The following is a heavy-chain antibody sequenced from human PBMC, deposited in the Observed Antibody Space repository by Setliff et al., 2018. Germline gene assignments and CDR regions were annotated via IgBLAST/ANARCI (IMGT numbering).Heavy chain of an antibody. V-gene: IGHV4-59*12. D-gene: IGHD2-2*01. CDR2: KSNRGDT. CDR1: GGSIGSSF. J-gene: IGHJ4*02. CDR3: RLAHCNDTSCEEALDY. Sequence: SETLSLTCTVSGGSIGSSFWNWIRQSPGKGLEWIGYKSNRGDTNSNPSLRSRLTMSVDTSKSQFSLKLKSVTAADTAVYYFRLAHCNDTSCEEALDYWSQGTLVTVSS.